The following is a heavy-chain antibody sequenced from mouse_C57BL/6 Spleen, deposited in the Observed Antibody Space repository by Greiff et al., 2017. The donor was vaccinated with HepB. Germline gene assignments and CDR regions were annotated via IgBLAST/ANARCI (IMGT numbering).Heavy chain of an antibody. CDR3: ARALLYWYFDV. J-gene: IGHJ1*03. V-gene: IGHV5-17*01. Sequence: EVKLEESGGGLVKPGGSLKLSCAASGFTFSDYGMHWVRQAPEKGLEWVAYISSGSSTIYYADTVKGRFTISRDNAKNTLFLQMTSLRSEDTAMYYCARALLYWYFDVWGTGTTVTVSS. D-gene: IGHD2-10*01. CDR1: GFTFSDYG. CDR2: ISSGSSTI.